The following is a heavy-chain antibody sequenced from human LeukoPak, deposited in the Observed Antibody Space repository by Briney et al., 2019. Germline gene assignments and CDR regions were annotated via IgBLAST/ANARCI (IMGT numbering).Heavy chain of an antibody. J-gene: IGHJ3*02. CDR1: GFIFSSYE. V-gene: IGHV3-48*03. D-gene: IGHD4-17*01. CDR2: ISSSGSTM. Sequence: GGSLRLSCAASGFIFSSYEMNWVRQGPGQGLEWVSYISSSGSTMDYADSVKGRFTISRDNAKNSLYLQMNSLRAEDTALYYCARDRGSTTVRSFDIWGQGTVVTVSS. CDR3: ARDRGSTTVRSFDI.